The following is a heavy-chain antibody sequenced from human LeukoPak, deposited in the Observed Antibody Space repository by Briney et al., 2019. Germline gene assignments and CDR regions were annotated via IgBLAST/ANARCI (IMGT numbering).Heavy chain of an antibody. J-gene: IGHJ4*02. Sequence: SETLSLTCTVSGGSISSYYWSWIRQPPGKGLEWIGYIYYSGSSNYNPSLKSRVTISVDTSKNQFSLRLTSVTAADTAVYYCARRAVRGYSYLDYWGQGTLVTVSS. CDR3: ARRAVRGYSYLDY. CDR2: IYYSGSS. V-gene: IGHV4-59*08. CDR1: GGSISSYY. D-gene: IGHD5-18*01.